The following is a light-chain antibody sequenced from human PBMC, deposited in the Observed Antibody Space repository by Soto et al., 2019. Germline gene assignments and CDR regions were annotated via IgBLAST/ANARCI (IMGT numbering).Light chain of an antibody. V-gene: IGKV3-20*01. CDR1: QSVSSSY. CDR2: GAS. Sequence: EIVLMQSPGTLSLSPGERATLSCRASQSVSSSYLAWYQQKPGQAPRLLIYGASSRATGIPDRFSGSGSGTDFTLTISRLEPEDFAVYYCQQYGGSPVTFGQGTKVDIK. CDR3: QQYGGSPVT. J-gene: IGKJ1*01.